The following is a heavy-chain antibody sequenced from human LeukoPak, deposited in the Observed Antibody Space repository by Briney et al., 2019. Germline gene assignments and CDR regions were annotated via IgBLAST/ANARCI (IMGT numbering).Heavy chain of an antibody. CDR3: ARARAAYTLYYGMDV. J-gene: IGHJ6*02. CDR2: IIPIFGTA. CDR1: GGTFSSYA. Sequence: SVKVSCKASGGTFSSYAISWVRQAPGQGLAWMGGIIPIFGTANYAQKFQGRVTITADESTSTAYMELSSLRSEDTAVYYCARARAAYTLYYGMDVWGQGTTVTVSS. V-gene: IGHV1-69*13. D-gene: IGHD2-15*01.